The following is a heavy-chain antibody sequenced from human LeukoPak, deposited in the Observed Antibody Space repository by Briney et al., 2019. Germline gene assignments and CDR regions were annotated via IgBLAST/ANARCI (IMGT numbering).Heavy chain of an antibody. CDR2: INHSGST. D-gene: IGHD6-6*01. V-gene: IGHV4-34*01. CDR3: AGPYSSSPRSAFDI. J-gene: IGHJ3*02. CDR1: GGSFSGYY. Sequence: SETLSLTCAVYGGSFSGYYWSWIRQPPGKGLEWIGEINHSGSTNYNPSLKSRVTIPVDTSKNQFSLKLSSVTAADTAVYYCAGPYSSSPRSAFDIWGQGTMVTVSS.